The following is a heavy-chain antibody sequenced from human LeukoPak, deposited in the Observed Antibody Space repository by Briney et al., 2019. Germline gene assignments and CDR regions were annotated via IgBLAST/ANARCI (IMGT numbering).Heavy chain of an antibody. CDR3: AKRGGHDFWSGYSFDY. V-gene: IGHV3-48*03. CDR2: ISSSGSTI. D-gene: IGHD3-3*01. Sequence: GGSLRLSCAASGFTFSSYEMNWVRQAPGKGLEWVSYISSSGSTIYYADSVKGRFTISRDNSKNTLYLQMNSLRAEDTAVYYCAKRGGHDFWSGYSFDYWGQGTLVTVSS. CDR1: GFTFSSYE. J-gene: IGHJ4*02.